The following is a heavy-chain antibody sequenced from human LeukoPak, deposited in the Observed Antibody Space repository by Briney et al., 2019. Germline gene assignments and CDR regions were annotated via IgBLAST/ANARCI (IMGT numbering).Heavy chain of an antibody. D-gene: IGHD3-3*01. Sequence: ASVKVSCKASGYTFTSYGISWVRQAPGQGLEWMGWISAYNGNTNYAQKLQGRVTMTTDTSTSTAYMELRSLRSDDTAVYYCARDGYYDFWSGYSSPPRTNNWFDPWGQGTLVTVSS. CDR1: GYTFTSYG. J-gene: IGHJ5*02. CDR2: ISAYNGNT. V-gene: IGHV1-18*01. CDR3: ARDGYYDFWSGYSSPPRTNNWFDP.